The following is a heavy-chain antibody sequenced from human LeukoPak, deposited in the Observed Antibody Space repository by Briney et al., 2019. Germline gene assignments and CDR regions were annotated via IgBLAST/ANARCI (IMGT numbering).Heavy chain of an antibody. CDR3: AKVPQYYDFWRGRYYYMDV. CDR1: GFTFSSYG. CDR2: IRYDGSNK. Sequence: GGSLRLSCAASGFTFSSYGMHWVRQAPGKGLEWVAFIRYDGSNKYYADSVKGRFTISRDNSKNTLYLQMNSLRAEDTAVYYCAKVPQYYDFWRGRYYYMDVWGKGTTVTVSS. J-gene: IGHJ6*03. D-gene: IGHD3-3*01. V-gene: IGHV3-30*02.